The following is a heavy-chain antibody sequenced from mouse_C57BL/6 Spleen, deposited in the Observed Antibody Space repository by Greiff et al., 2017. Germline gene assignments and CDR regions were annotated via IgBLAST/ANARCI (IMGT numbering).Heavy chain of an antibody. Sequence: VQLQQSGAELVKPGASVKISCKASGYAISGYWMHWVKQRPGKGLEWIGQIYPGDGDTKYNGKFKGKATLTADTSSSTAYMQLSSLTSEDSAVXFCARGGYYDAMDDWGKGTSVTVSS. CDR3: ARGGYYDAMDD. CDR1: GYAISGYW. CDR2: IYPGDGDT. D-gene: IGHD2-2*01. J-gene: IGHJ4*01. V-gene: IGHV1-80*01.